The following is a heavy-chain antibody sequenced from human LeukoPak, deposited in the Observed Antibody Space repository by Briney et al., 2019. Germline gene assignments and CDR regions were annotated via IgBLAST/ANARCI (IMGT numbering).Heavy chain of an antibody. Sequence: SQTLSLTCAISGDSVSSNTTAWKWIRQSPSRGLEWLGRTYYRSKWYNDYAVSVKSRITINPDTSKNQFSLQLYSVTPEDTAVYYCARSISSGGFRLDYWGQGTLVTVSS. CDR1: GDSVSSNTTA. CDR3: ARSISSGGFRLDY. D-gene: IGHD3-3*02. V-gene: IGHV6-1*01. CDR2: TYYRSKWYN. J-gene: IGHJ4*02.